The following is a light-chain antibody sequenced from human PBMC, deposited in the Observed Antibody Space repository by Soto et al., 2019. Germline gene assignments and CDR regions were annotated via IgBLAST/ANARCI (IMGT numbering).Light chain of an antibody. CDR3: QLRSNWPRT. V-gene: IGKV3-11*01. J-gene: IGKJ1*01. Sequence: NVLTLSPPALSVPPAEGATLSCRTSQSVSNYLAWYRQKPGQAPRLLIYDASNRATGIPARFSGSGSGTEFTLTISSLEPEDFAIYYCQLRSNWPRTSGEGAKVDI. CDR2: DAS. CDR1: QSVSNY.